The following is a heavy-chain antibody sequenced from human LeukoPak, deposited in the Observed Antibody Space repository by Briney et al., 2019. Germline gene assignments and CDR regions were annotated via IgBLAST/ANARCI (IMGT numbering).Heavy chain of an antibody. D-gene: IGHD4-23*01. CDR1: GGTFNSFT. V-gene: IGHV1-69*02. CDR2: IVPDLGIT. CDR3: ARQLRWDQYYFDY. Sequence: SVKVSCKASGGTFNSFTINWVRQAPGQGLEWVARIVPDLGITNYAQHFQGRLTLTADTSTRTAYMRLRSLRSDDTAVYYCARQLRWDQYYFDYWGQGTLVTVSS. J-gene: IGHJ4*02.